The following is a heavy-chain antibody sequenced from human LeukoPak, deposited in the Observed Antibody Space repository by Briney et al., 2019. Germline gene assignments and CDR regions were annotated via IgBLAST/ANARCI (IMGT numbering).Heavy chain of an antibody. CDR3: AKVAVYSYGPSPFDY. D-gene: IGHD5-18*01. V-gene: IGHV3-30*02. Sequence: PGGSLRLSCAASGFTISSYGMHWVRQAPGKGLEWVAFIRYDGSNKYYADSVKGRFTISRDNSKNTLYLQMNSLRAEDTAVYYCAKVAVYSYGPSPFDYWGQGTLVTVSS. CDR2: IRYDGSNK. CDR1: GFTISSYG. J-gene: IGHJ4*02.